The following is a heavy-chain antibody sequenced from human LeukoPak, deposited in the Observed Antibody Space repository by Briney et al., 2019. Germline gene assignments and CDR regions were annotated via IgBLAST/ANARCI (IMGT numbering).Heavy chain of an antibody. D-gene: IGHD6-13*01. Sequence: PSDTLSLTCAVSGYSISSSNWWGWVRQPPGKGLEWIGYIYYSGSTDYNPSLKCRVTMSVDTSKNQFSLKLISVTAMDTAVYYCARGSYSSSWYSPTFDYWGQGTLVTVSS. V-gene: IGHV4-28*01. J-gene: IGHJ4*02. CDR2: IYYSGST. CDR1: GYSISSSNW. CDR3: ARGSYSSSWYSPTFDY.